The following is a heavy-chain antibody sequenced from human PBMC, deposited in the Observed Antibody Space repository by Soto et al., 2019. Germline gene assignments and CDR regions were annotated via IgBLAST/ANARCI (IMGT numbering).Heavy chain of an antibody. CDR2: IIPIFGTA. J-gene: IGHJ6*02. CDR1: GGTFSSYA. D-gene: IGHD3-10*01. V-gene: IGHV1-69*13. CDR3: ARTPYRYYGSGSYYSYYYYYGMDV. Sequence: SVKVSCKASGGTFSSYAISWVRQAPGQGLEWMGGIIPIFGTANYAQKFQGRVTITADESTSTAHMELSSLRSEDTAVYYCARTPYRYYGSGSYYSYYYYYGMDVWGQGTTVTVSS.